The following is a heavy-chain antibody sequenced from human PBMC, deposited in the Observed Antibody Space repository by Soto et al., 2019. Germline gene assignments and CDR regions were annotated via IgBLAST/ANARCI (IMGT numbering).Heavy chain of an antibody. CDR3: ARDGYSYGPSIYYYYGMDV. Sequence: SVEVSCKASGYTFTSYYMHWVRQAPGQGLEWMGIINPSGGSTSYAQKFQGRVTMTRDTSTSTVYMELSSLRSEDTAVYYCARDGYSYGPSIYYYYGMDVWGQGTTVTVSS. CDR1: GYTFTSYY. CDR2: INPSGGST. J-gene: IGHJ6*02. D-gene: IGHD5-18*01. V-gene: IGHV1-46*01.